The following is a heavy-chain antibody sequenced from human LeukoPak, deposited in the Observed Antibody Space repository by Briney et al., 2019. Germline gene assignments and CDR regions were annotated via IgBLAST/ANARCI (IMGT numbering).Heavy chain of an antibody. CDR1: GFTFSSYW. J-gene: IGHJ6*03. D-gene: IGHD3-10*01. Sequence: GGSLRLSCAASGFTFSSYWMSWVRQAPGKGLEWVANIKQDGSERYYVDSVKGRFTISRDNAKNSLYLQMNSLRAEDTAVYYCARTEITMVRGVKYYYYMDVWGKGTTVTVSS. V-gene: IGHV3-7*01. CDR2: IKQDGSER. CDR3: ARTEITMVRGVKYYYYMDV.